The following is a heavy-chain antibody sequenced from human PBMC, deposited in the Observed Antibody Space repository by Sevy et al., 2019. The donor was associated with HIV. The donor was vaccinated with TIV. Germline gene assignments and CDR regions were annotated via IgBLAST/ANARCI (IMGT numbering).Heavy chain of an antibody. J-gene: IGHJ4*02. V-gene: IGHV3-23*01. D-gene: IGHD3-3*01. CDR3: AKDPGFWSGYIDY. CDR1: GFTFSSYA. Sequence: GGSLRLSCAASGFTFSSYAMSWVRQAPGKGLEWVSAISGSGGSTYYADSVKGRFTISRDNSKNTLYLQMNSRRAEDTAVYYCAKDPGFWSGYIDYWGQGTLVTVSS. CDR2: ISGSGGST.